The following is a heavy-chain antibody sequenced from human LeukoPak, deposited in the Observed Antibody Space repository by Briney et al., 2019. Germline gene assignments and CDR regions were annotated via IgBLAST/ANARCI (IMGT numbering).Heavy chain of an antibody. D-gene: IGHD5-18*01. CDR2: INHSGST. Sequence: SATLSLTWAVYGAPFSGYYCRWIRQPPGRGLEWSGEINHSGSTNYNPSLKSRVTISVDTSKNQFCLKLSAVTSADTAVYYCGRRGTAMAKNFDYWGQGTLVTVSS. V-gene: IGHV4-34*01. CDR1: GAPFSGYY. CDR3: GRRGTAMAKNFDY. J-gene: IGHJ4*02.